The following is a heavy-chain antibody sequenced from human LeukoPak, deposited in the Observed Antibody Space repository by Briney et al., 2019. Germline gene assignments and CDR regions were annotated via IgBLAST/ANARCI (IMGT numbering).Heavy chain of an antibody. CDR2: IIPILGIA. CDR1: GGAFSSYA. J-gene: IGHJ3*02. CDR3: AREMPDRRAAFDI. V-gene: IGHV1-69*04. Sequence: SVKVSCKASGGAFSSYAISWVRQAPGQGLEWMGRIIPILGIANYAQKFQGRVTITADKSTSTAYMELSSLRSEDTAVYYCAREMPDRRAAFDIWGQGTMVTVSS. D-gene: IGHD2-2*01.